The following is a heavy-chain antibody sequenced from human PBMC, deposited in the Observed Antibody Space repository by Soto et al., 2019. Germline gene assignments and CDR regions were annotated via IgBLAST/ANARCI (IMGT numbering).Heavy chain of an antibody. CDR2: ISSRSSTI. CDR3: ASGTMVASFVY. D-gene: IGHD3-10*01. Sequence: QVQLVESGGGLVKPGGSLRLSCAASGFTFSDYYMSWIRQAPGKGLEWVSYISSRSSTIFYADSVKGRFTISRDNVKNSLYPQMNSLRAEDTAVYYWASGTMVASFVYWGQGILVTVSS. V-gene: IGHV3-11*01. CDR1: GFTFSDYY. J-gene: IGHJ4*02.